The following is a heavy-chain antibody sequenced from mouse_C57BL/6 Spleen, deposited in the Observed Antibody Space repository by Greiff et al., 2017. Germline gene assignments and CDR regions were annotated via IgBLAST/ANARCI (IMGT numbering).Heavy chain of an antibody. CDR3: ARGGTYYARDY. J-gene: IGHJ4*01. D-gene: IGHD4-1*01. V-gene: IGHV1-80*01. Sequence: QVPLQQSGAELVKPGASVKISCKASGYAFSSYWMNWVKQRPGKGLEWIGQIYPGDGDTNYNGKFKGKATLTADKSSSTAYMQLSSLTSEDSAVYFCARGGTYYARDYWGQGTSVTVAS. CDR1: GYAFSSYW. CDR2: IYPGDGDT.